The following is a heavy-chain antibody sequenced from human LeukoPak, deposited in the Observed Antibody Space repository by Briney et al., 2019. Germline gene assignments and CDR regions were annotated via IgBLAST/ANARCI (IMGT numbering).Heavy chain of an antibody. CDR2: INPNSGST. V-gene: IGHV1-2*02. CDR1: GYTFIGHF. J-gene: IGHJ4*02. Sequence: ASVKVSCKASGYTFIGHFIHWARQAPGQGLEWMGWINPNSGSTNYAQKFKGRVTMTRDTSISTTYMELNSLRSDDTALYYCTRDRGYGWYVSDHWGQGTLVTVSS. D-gene: IGHD6-19*01. CDR3: TRDRGYGWYVSDH.